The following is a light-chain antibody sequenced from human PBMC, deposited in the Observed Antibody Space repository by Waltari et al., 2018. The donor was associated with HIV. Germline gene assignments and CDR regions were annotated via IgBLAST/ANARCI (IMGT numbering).Light chain of an antibody. CDR2: DHS. J-gene: IGLJ2*01. Sequence: NFMLTQPHSVSDSPGKTVTISCTRNSGSIASNSVQWYQRRPGSSPTTVIIDHSQRPSRVSDRFSASIDTSSNSAALTIVGLKTDDEGDFFSHSYDSDNQIFGGGTKLTVL. V-gene: IGLV6-57*01. CDR1: SGSIASNS. CDR3: HSYDSDNQI.